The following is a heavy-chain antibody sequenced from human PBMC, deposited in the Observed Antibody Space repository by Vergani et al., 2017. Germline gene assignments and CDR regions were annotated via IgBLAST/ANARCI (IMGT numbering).Heavy chain of an antibody. V-gene: IGHV3-7*01. CDR1: GFTFSSYW. D-gene: IGHD4-17*01. J-gene: IGHJ6*03. CDR3: ARLNTVTSLWYYYYYMDV. CDR2: IKQDGSEK. Sequence: EVQLVESGGGLVQPGGSLRLSCAASGFTFSSYWMSWVRQAPGKGLEWVANIKQDGSEKYYVDSVKGRFTISRDNAKNSLYLQMNSLRAEDTAVYYCARLNTVTSLWYYYYYMDVWGKGTTVTVSS.